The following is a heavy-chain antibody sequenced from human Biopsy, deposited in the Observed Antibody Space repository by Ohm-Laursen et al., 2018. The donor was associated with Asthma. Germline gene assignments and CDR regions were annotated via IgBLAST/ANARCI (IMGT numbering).Heavy chain of an antibody. D-gene: IGHD6-19*01. CDR2: IMTVFGTR. J-gene: IGHJ6*02. CDR1: GGTFSNFA. V-gene: IGHV1-69*13. Sequence: SVKVSCNVPGGTFSNFAISWVRQAPGQGLEWLGGIMTVFGTRNYAQKFQGRVTITADESTSTAYMEVTSLRSEDTAIYYCARCQVGYSSGWSLLLKKIYYSGMDVWGQGTAVTVSS. CDR3: ARCQVGYSSGWSLLLKKIYYSGMDV.